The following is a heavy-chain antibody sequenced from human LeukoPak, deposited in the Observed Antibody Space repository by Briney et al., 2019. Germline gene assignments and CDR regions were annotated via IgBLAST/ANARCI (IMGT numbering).Heavy chain of an antibody. CDR2: VNHSGST. CDR1: GGSFSGYY. J-gene: IGHJ4*02. Sequence: SETLSLTCAVYGGSFSGYYWSWIRQPPGKGLEWIGEVNHSGSTNYNPSLKSRVTISVDTSKNQFSLKLNSVTAADTAVYYCARGVLEDYWGQGTLVTVSS. V-gene: IGHV4-34*01. D-gene: IGHD6-6*01. CDR3: ARGVLEDY.